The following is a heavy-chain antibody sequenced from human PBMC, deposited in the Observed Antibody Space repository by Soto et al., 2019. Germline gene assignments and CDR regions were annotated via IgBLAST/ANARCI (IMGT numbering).Heavy chain of an antibody. D-gene: IGHD3-22*01. J-gene: IGHJ6*03. CDR1: GFTFDDYA. CDR3: AKGGGYSPYYYMDV. CDR2: ISWTSGNK. V-gene: IGHV3-9*01. Sequence: EVQLVESGGGLVQPGRSLRVSCAASGFTFDDYAMHWVRQAPGKGLEWVSGISWTSGNKAYADSVKGRFTISRDTAKNSLYLQMNSLRAEDTALYYCAKGGGYSPYYYMDVWGKGTTVTVSS.